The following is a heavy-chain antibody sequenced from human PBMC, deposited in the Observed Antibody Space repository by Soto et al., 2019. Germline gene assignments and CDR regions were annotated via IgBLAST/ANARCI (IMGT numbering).Heavy chain of an antibody. CDR3: ARAGGGVAATYYFYGMDV. V-gene: IGHV1-69*13. J-gene: IGHJ6*02. CDR1: RGTFSSYA. D-gene: IGHD2-15*01. CDR2: IIPIFDTA. Sequence: SVKVSCKASRGTFSSYAINWVRQAPGQGLEWLGGIIPIFDTANYAQKFQGRVTIIADESTSTAYMELSSLRSEDTAVYYCARAGGGVAATYYFYGMDVWGQGTTVTVSS.